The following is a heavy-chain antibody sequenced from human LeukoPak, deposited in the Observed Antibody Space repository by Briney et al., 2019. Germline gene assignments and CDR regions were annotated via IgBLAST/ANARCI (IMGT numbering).Heavy chain of an antibody. D-gene: IGHD6-13*01. CDR3: ARDGAAAGTYYYYGMDV. V-gene: IGHV4-61*01. J-gene: IGHJ6*04. CDR2: IYYSGST. CDR1: GGSVSSGSYY. Sequence: SETLSLTCTVSGGSVSSGSYYWSWIRQPPGKGLEWIGYIYYSGSTNYNSSLKSRVTISVDTSKNQFSLKLSSVTAADTAVYYCARDGAAAGTYYYYGMDVWGKGTTVTVSS.